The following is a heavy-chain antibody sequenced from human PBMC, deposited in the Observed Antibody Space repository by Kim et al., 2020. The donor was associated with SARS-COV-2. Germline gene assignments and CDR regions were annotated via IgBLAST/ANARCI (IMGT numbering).Heavy chain of an antibody. Sequence: GGSLRLSCAASGFTFSSYAMHWVRQAPGKGLEWVAVISYDGSNKYYADSVKGRFTISRDNSKNTLYLQMNSLRAEDTAVYYCARGPTVGLDYWGQGTLVTVSS. CDR2: ISYDGSNK. J-gene: IGHJ4*02. D-gene: IGHD4-17*01. CDR3: ARGPTVGLDY. CDR1: GFTFSSYA. V-gene: IGHV3-30*04.